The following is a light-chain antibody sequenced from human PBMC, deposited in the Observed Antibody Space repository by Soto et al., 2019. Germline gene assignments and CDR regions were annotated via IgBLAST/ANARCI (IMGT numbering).Light chain of an antibody. CDR1: QSISSW. J-gene: IGKJ4*01. V-gene: IGKV1-5*01. CDR3: QQYGSSPLT. CDR2: DAS. Sequence: GGRLSLPCRASQSISSWLAWYQQKPGKAPKFLIYDASNLESGVPSRFSGSGSGTDFTLTISRLEPEDFAMYYCQQYGSSPLTFGGGTKVDIK.